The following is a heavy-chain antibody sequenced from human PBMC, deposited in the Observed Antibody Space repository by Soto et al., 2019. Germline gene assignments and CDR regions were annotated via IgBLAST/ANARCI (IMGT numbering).Heavy chain of an antibody. CDR3: ARDFFGGFSYGPGDY. V-gene: IGHV3-7*01. CDR2: IRQDGSKA. Sequence: GGSLRLPAEAPGFAFGADWRSWVPQAPGRGLEWVAIIRQDGSKAQYLESVRGRFTISRGNSKSSVYLQMNSLRAEDTAFYYCARDFFGGFSYGPGDYWGQGTLVTVSS. CDR1: GFAFGADW. D-gene: IGHD3-3*01. J-gene: IGHJ4*02.